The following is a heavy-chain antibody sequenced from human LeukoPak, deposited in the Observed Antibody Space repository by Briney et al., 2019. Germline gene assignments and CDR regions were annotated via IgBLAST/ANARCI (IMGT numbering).Heavy chain of an antibody. CDR1: GGSLTNYY. V-gene: IGHV4-59*12. CDR2: VDHTGST. Sequence: SETLSLTCTVSGGSLTNYYWTWLRQPPGKGLEWIGYVDHTGSTNFNPSLNGRVSISRDTTKNLFSLKLSSVTAADTAVYYCARDRSPYSSSGVDAFDIWGQGTMVTVSS. D-gene: IGHD6-6*01. CDR3: ARDRSPYSSSGVDAFDI. J-gene: IGHJ3*02.